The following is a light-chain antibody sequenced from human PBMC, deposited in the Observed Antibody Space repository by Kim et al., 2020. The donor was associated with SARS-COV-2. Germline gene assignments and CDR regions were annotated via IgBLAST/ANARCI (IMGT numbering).Light chain of an antibody. CDR1: QNINSD. J-gene: IGKJ5*01. V-gene: IGKV3-15*01. CDR3: QQYNNGVT. Sequence: SVVPGERATLSCRASQNINSDLVWYQQKPGQAPRLLIYAASIRATGIPARFSGSGSGTDFTLTISSLQSEDFAVYYCQQYNNGVTFGQGTRLEIK. CDR2: AAS.